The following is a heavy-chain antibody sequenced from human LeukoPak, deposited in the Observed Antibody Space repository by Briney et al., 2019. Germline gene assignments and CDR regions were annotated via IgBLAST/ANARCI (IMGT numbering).Heavy chain of an antibody. D-gene: IGHD2-15*01. CDR1: GFTFSSYG. J-gene: IGHJ6*03. CDR3: AKEFPPPIYSVYYYYYYMDV. CDR2: IRYDGSNR. V-gene: IGHV3-30*02. Sequence: QSGGSLRLSCAASGFTFSSYGMHWVRQAPGKGLEWVAFIRYDGSNRYYADSVKGRFTISRDNSKNTLYLQMNSLRAEDTAVYYCAKEFPPPIYSVYYYYYYMDVWGKGTTVTVSS.